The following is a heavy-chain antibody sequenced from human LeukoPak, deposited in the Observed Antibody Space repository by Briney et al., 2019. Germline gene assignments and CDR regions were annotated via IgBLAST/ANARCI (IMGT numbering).Heavy chain of an antibody. CDR1: GFTFSDYE. CDR3: ARDGPRAGRGVIFEN. D-gene: IGHD3-10*01. CDR2: VYSGGST. V-gene: IGHV3-66*01. Sequence: GGSLRLSCAASGFTFSDYEMNWVRQAPGKGLEWVSVVYSGGSTYYADSVKGRFTISRDNSQNTLYLQMNSLRAEDTAVYYCARDGPRAGRGVIFENWGQGTLVTVSS. J-gene: IGHJ4*02.